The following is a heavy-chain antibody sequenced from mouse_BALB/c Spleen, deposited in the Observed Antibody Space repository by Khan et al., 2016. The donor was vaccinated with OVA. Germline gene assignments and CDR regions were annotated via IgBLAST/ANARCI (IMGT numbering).Heavy chain of an antibody. V-gene: IGHV2-3*01. Sequence: VQLQESGPGLVAPSQSLSITCTVSGSSSTGYGVSWARQPPGKGLDWLGVIWSDGNTNYHSSLKSKLTIPKDNTKRQVLLKLNSLQTDDTATYYCAIIFYGYDWFAYWGQGTLVTVSA. D-gene: IGHD2-2*01. CDR1: GSSSTGYG. J-gene: IGHJ3*01. CDR3: AIIFYGYDWFAY. CDR2: IWSDGNT.